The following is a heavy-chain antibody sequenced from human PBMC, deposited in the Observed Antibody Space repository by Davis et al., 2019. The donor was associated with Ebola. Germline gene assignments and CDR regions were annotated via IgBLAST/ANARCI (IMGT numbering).Heavy chain of an antibody. CDR3: ASLRRTITGMDDGFDI. J-gene: IGHJ3*02. V-gene: IGHV5-51*01. Sequence: GESLKISCQDSGNTFSSHWIGWVRQMPGKGLEWMGIIYTGDSDTRYSPSFRGQATISADKSTKTAFLQWSRLKASDTAMYYCASLRRTITGMDDGFDIWGQGTKVTVSS. CDR2: IYTGDSDT. D-gene: IGHD2-8*02. CDR1: GNTFSSHW.